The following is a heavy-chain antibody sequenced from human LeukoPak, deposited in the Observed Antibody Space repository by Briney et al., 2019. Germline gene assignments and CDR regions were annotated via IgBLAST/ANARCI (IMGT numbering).Heavy chain of an antibody. J-gene: IGHJ3*02. CDR2: ISASDDST. D-gene: IGHD3-3*01. Sequence: GGSLRLSCAASGFTFRSYAMNWVRQAPGKGLEWVSAISASDDSTYHADSVKGRFTISRDNSRNTLYLQMNSLRAEDTAVYYCVKDGYDFWSGYYTVTDAFDIWGQGTMVTVSS. CDR3: VKDGYDFWSGYYTVTDAFDI. V-gene: IGHV3-23*01. CDR1: GFTFRSYA.